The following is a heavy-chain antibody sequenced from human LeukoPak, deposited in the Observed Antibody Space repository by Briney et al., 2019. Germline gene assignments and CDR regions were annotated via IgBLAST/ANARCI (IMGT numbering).Heavy chain of an antibody. CDR2: IYTSGST. J-gene: IGHJ2*01. CDR1: GGSISSYY. Sequence: SETLSLTCTVSGGSISSYYWSWIRQPAGKGLERIGRIYTSGSTNYNPSLKSRVTMSVDTSKNQFSLKLSSVTAADTAVYYCARVYYSNSYDYWYFDLWGRGTLVTVSS. D-gene: IGHD6-13*01. CDR3: ARVYYSNSYDYWYFDL. V-gene: IGHV4-4*07.